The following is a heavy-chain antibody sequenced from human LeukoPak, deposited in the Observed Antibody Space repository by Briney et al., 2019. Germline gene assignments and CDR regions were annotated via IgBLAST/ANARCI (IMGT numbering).Heavy chain of an antibody. D-gene: IGHD3-22*01. J-gene: IGHJ4*02. CDR2: ISSSSSSI. CDR3: ARWPYSDDSGYPV. CDR1: GFTFSTYS. Sequence: GGSLRLSCAASGFTFSTYSMNWVRQAPGKGLEWVSYISSSSSSIYYADSVRGRFTISRDNAKNSLYLQMNSLRDADTAVYYWARWPYSDDSGYPVWGQGTLVTVSS. V-gene: IGHV3-48*02.